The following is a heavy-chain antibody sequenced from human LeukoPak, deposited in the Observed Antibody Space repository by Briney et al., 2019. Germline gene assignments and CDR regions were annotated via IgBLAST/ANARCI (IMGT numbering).Heavy chain of an antibody. J-gene: IGHJ6*03. Sequence: GGSLRLSCTASGFTFGDYAMSWFRQAPGKGLEWVGFIRSKAYGGTTEYAASVKGRFTISRDDSKNTLYLQMNSLRAEDTAVYYCAGYSGRYPYYMDVWGKGTTVTIS. D-gene: IGHD1-26*01. CDR2: IRSKAYGGTT. V-gene: IGHV3-49*03. CDR1: GFTFGDYA. CDR3: AGYSGRYPYYMDV.